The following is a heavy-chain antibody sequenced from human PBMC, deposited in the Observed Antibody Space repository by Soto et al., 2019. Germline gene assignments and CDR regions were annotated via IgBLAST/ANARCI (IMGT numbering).Heavy chain of an antibody. D-gene: IGHD2-2*01. CDR2: ISNSGSFI. CDR1: GFTFSTYA. CDR3: ARVYLGCSSTTCLFYFDY. Sequence: EVQLVESGGGLVTPGQSLRLSCAASGFTFSTYAMNWVRQAPGKGLEWVSSISNSGSFIYYADSVKGRFTISRDNTKNSLHPQMDSLRAEDTAVYYCARVYLGCSSTTCLFYFDYCGQGTLVAVSS. V-gene: IGHV3-21*01. J-gene: IGHJ4*02.